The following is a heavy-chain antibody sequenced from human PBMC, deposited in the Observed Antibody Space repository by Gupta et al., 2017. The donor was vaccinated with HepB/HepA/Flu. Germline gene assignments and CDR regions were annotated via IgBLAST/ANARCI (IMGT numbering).Heavy chain of an antibody. Sequence: EVQLVESGGGLVQPGGSLRRSCTASGFTVSSNYMSWVRQAPGQGLEWVSFIHSSGSTYYADSVKGRFTISRDNSKNTLHLQMNSLRVEDTAVYYCAGSSRWHGTGSFDYWGQGTLVTVSS. V-gene: IGHV3-66*01. J-gene: IGHJ4*02. CDR2: IHSSGST. CDR3: AGSSRWHGTGSFDY. D-gene: IGHD5-24*01. CDR1: GFTVSSNY.